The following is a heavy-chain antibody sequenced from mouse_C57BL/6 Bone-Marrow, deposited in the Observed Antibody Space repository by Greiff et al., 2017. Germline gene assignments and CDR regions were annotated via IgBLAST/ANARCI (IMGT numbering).Heavy chain of an antibody. CDR2: IDPENGDT. D-gene: IGHD2-4*01. V-gene: IGHV14-4*01. Sequence: EVQLQQSGAELVRPGASVKLSCTASGFNIKDDYMHWVKQRPEQGLEWIGWIDPENGDTEYASKFQGKATITADTSSNTAYLQLSSLTSEDTAVYYCTTSFDWEFAYWGQGTLVTVSA. CDR1: GFNIKDDY. J-gene: IGHJ3*01. CDR3: TTSFDWEFAY.